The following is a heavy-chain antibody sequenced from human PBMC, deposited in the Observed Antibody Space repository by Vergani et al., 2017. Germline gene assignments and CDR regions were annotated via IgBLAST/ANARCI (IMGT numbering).Heavy chain of an antibody. J-gene: IGHJ4*02. CDR3: AGSILSSTSCFD. CDR2: ISSSSSYI. CDR1: GFTFSSYS. Sequence: EVQLVESGGGLVKPGGSLRLSCAASGFTFSSYSMNWVRQAPGKGLEWVSSISSSSSYIYYADSVKGRFTISRDNAKNSLYLQMNSLRAEDTAVYYCAGSILSSTSCFDWGQGTLVTVSS. D-gene: IGHD2-2*01. V-gene: IGHV3-21*01.